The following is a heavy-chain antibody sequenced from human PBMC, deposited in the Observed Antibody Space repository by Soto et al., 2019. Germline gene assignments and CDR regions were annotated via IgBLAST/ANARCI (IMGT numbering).Heavy chain of an antibody. CDR1: GFTFSSYA. D-gene: IGHD4-17*01. CDR2: ISGSGGST. Sequence: PGGSLRLSCAASGFTFSSYAMSWVRQAPGKGLEWVSAISGSGGSTYYADSVKGRFTISRDNSKNTLYLQMNSLRAEDTAVYYCAKDLSTDYGDYVGAFDIWGQGTMVTVSS. J-gene: IGHJ3*02. CDR3: AKDLSTDYGDYVGAFDI. V-gene: IGHV3-23*01.